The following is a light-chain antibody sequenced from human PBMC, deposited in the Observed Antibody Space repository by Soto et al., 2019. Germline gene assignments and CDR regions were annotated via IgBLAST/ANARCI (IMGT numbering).Light chain of an antibody. J-gene: IGKJ1*01. CDR1: QSVTSTS. Sequence: EIVLTPSPGTLSLSPGERATLSCRASQSVTSTSLAWYQQKPGQAPRLLMYGASSRATGTPDRISGGGSGTDFTLTISRLEPEDFAVYYCQQYGSSPPWTFGQGTKVDIK. V-gene: IGKV3-20*01. CDR2: GAS. CDR3: QQYGSSPPWT.